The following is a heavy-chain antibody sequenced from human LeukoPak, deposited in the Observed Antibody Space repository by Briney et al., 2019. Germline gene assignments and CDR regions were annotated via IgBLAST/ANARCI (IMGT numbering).Heavy chain of an antibody. J-gene: IGHJ4*02. D-gene: IGHD3-16*01. V-gene: IGHV3-30*18. Sequence: GGPLRLSCGASGFTFSSYGMHWVGQAPGKGLEGVAVISHDGSNKYYADSVKGRFTISRDNSKNTLYLQMKSLRAEGRAVYYCANLRDYWGQGTLVTVSS. CDR2: ISHDGSNK. CDR3: ANLRDY. CDR1: GFTFSSYG.